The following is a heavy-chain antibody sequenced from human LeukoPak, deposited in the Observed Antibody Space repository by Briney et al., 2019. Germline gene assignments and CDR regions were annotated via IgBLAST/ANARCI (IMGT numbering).Heavy chain of an antibody. Sequence: SETLSLTCIVSGGSMTSVTFSRSWIRQPAGKGLEWIGRIYTSGSTNYNPSLKSRVTMSVDTSKNQFSLKLSSVTAADTAVYYCARAYYDFWSGYPLFDYWGQGTLDTVSS. CDR3: ARAYYDFWSGYPLFDY. CDR2: IYTSGST. CDR1: GGSMTSVTFS. J-gene: IGHJ4*02. V-gene: IGHV4-4*07. D-gene: IGHD3-3*01.